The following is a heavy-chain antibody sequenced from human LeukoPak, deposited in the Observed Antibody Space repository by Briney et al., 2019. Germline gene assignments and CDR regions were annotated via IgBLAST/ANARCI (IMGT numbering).Heavy chain of an antibody. CDR2: IYYSGST. J-gene: IGHJ6*04. Sequence: SQTLSLTCTVSGGSISGGGYYWSWIRQHPGKGLEWIGYIYYSGSTYYNPSLKSRVTISVDTSKNQFSLKLSSVTAADTAVYCCARYYYGSGSYPDAYYYYGMDVWGKGTTVTVSS. V-gene: IGHV4-31*03. D-gene: IGHD3-10*01. CDR3: ARYYYGSGSYPDAYYYYGMDV. CDR1: GGSISGGGYY.